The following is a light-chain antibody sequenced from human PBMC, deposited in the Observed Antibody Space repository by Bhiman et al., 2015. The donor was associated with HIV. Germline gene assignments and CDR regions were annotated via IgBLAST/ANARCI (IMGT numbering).Light chain of an antibody. CDR2: DVS. V-gene: IGLV2-14*01. Sequence: QSALTQPASVSGSPGQSITISCTGTSSDVGTYNYVSWYQQHPGKAPKLMIFDVSKRPSGVSNRFSGSKSGSTASLTISGLQAADEAYYYCSSYISSSTDNXVFGTGTKVTVL. CDR1: SSDVGTYNY. CDR3: SSYISSSTDNXV. J-gene: IGLJ1*01.